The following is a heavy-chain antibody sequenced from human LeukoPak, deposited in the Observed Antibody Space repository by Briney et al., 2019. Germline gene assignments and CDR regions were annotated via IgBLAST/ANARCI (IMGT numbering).Heavy chain of an antibody. CDR2: IFSSGGT. CDR1: GASISRYY. D-gene: IGHD2-2*01. J-gene: IGHJ2*01. Sequence: SETLSLTCTVSGASISRYYWSWFRQPPGKGLECIGYIFSSGGTKYNPSLESRLTISVDTSGDQVSLSLTSMTPADTAVYYCARKSTAAAASHLWGRGTLVTVSS. CDR3: ARKSTAAAASHL. V-gene: IGHV4-59*01.